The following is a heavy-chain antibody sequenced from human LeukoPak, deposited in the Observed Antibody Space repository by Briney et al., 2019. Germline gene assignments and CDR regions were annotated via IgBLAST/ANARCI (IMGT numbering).Heavy chain of an antibody. V-gene: IGHV4-4*07. D-gene: IGHD4-11*01. CDR1: GDSISDYH. CDR3: ARELTVKGTDWFDS. Sequence: SETLSLTCTVSGDSISDYHWSWIRQPAGKGLEWIGRIYTSGSTNYNPSLKSRVTMTVDTSESQISLKMRSVTAADTAVYYCARELTVKGTDWFDSWGQGTLVTVSS. CDR2: IYTSGST. J-gene: IGHJ5*01.